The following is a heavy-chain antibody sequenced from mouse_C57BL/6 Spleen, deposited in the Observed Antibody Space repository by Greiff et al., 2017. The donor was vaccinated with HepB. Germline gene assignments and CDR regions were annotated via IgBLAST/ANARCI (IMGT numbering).Heavy chain of an antibody. D-gene: IGHD2-1*01. Sequence: QVQLQQSGAELVRPGTSVKVSCKASGYAFTNYLIEWVKQRPGQGLEWIGVINPGSGGTNYNEKFKGKATLTADKSSSTAYMQLSSLTSEDSAVYFCARSGDGNYASWFAYWGQGTLVTVSA. CDR2: INPGSGGT. CDR1: GYAFTNYL. CDR3: ARSGDGNYASWFAY. V-gene: IGHV1-54*01. J-gene: IGHJ3*01.